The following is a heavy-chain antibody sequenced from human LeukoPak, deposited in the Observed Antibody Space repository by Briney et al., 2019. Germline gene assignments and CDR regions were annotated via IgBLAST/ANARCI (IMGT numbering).Heavy chain of an antibody. J-gene: IGHJ4*02. CDR3: ARGWLKLGFDS. Sequence: SQTLSLTCAITGDSVSSNSAAWIWLRQSTSRGLEWLGRTYYRSKWYNDYAVSVKSRITINPDTSKNQFSLQLNSVTPEDTAVYYCARGWLKLGFDSWGQGTLVTVSS. CDR1: GDSVSSNSAA. D-gene: IGHD3-10*01. CDR2: TYYRSKWYN. V-gene: IGHV6-1*01.